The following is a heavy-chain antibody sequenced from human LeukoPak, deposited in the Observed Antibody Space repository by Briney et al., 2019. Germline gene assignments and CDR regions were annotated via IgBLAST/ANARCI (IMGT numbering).Heavy chain of an antibody. CDR2: IKQDGSEK. CDR3: AKRGVVIRVILVGFHKEANYFDS. V-gene: IGHV3-7*03. J-gene: IGHJ4*02. CDR1: GFTFSSYW. D-gene: IGHD3-22*01. Sequence: PGGSLRLSCAASGFTFSSYWMSWVRQAPGKGLEWVADIKQDGSEKYYVDSVKGRFTISRDNAKNSLYLQMNSLRAEDTAFYFCAKRGVVIRVILVGFHKEANYFDSWGQGALVTVSS.